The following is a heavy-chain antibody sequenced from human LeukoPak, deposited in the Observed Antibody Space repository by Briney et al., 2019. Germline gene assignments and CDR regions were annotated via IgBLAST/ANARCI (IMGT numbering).Heavy chain of an antibody. CDR1: GYTFTGYS. J-gene: IGHJ6*03. CDR2: INPNSGGT. D-gene: IGHD6-13*01. CDR3: AKDMYSSSWDDQNYYYYYMDV. Sequence: ASVKVSCKASGYTFTGYSMHWVRQAPGQGLEWMGWINPNSGGTNYPQKFQGRVTMTRDTSISTAYMELSRLRSDDTALYYCAKDMYSSSWDDQNYYYYYMDVWGKGTTVTVSS. V-gene: IGHV1-2*02.